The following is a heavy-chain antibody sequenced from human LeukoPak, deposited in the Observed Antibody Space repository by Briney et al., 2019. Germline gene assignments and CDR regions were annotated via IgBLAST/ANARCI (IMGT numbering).Heavy chain of an antibody. CDR2: INPSGGST. D-gene: IGHD1-26*01. V-gene: IGHV1-46*01. CDR1: GYTFTSYY. Sequence: ASVKVSCKASGYTFTSYYMHWVQQAPGQGLEWMGIINPSGGSTSYAQKFQGRVTMTRDTSTSTVYMELSSLRSEDTAVYYCAREASGNYFDYWGQGTLVTVSS. J-gene: IGHJ4*02. CDR3: AREASGNYFDY.